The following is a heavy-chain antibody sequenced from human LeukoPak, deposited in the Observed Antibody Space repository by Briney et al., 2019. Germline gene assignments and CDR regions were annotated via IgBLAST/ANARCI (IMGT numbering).Heavy chain of an antibody. CDR2: ISSSGSTI. CDR3: ASWGGGALDN. CDR1: GFTFSSYE. V-gene: IGHV3-48*03. J-gene: IGHJ4*02. Sequence: GGSLRLSCAASGFTFSSYEMNWVRQAPGKGLEWVSYISSSGSTIYYADSVKGRFTISRDNAKKSLYLQMNSLRVEDTGVYYCASWGGGALDNWGQGTLVTVSS. D-gene: IGHD3-16*01.